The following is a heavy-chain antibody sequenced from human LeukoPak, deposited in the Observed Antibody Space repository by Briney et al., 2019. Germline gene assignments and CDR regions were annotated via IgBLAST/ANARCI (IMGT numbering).Heavy chain of an antibody. CDR3: ARTEFSWRVSGYAY. CDR2: INPNSGGT. J-gene: IGHJ4*02. Sequence: PRASVKVSCKASGYTFTGYYMHWVRQAPGQGLEWMGWINPNSGGTNYAQKFQGRVTMTRDTSISTAYMELSRLRSDDTAVYYCARTEFSWRVSGYAYWGQGTLVTVSS. D-gene: IGHD5-12*01. V-gene: IGHV1-2*02. CDR1: GYTFTGYY.